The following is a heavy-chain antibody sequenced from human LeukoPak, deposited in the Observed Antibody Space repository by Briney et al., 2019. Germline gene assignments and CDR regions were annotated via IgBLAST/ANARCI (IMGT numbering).Heavy chain of an antibody. CDR3: ARLYSDYVGGACDY. CDR1: GYSISSGYY. CDR2: IDHRGGS. V-gene: IGHV4-38-2*01. J-gene: IGHJ4*02. Sequence: SETLSLTCAVSGYSISSGYYWGWIRQPPGKGLEWIGSIDHRGGSYYKPSLKSRVTISVDTSKNQFSLKLNSETAAGTAVYFFARLYSDYVGGACDYWGQGTLVTVSS. D-gene: IGHD5-12*01.